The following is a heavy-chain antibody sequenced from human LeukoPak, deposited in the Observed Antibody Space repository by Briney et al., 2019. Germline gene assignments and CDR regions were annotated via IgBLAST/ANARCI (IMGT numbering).Heavy chain of an antibody. J-gene: IGHJ6*02. Sequence: SETLSFTRTVSGGSISSYYSSWIRQPPGKGLEWIGYIYYSGSTNYNPSLKSRVTISVDTSKNQFSLKLSSVTAADTAVYYCARQSPGYYVMDVWGQGTTVTVSS. CDR1: GGSISSYY. V-gene: IGHV4-59*08. CDR2: IYYSGST. CDR3: ARQSPGYYVMDV.